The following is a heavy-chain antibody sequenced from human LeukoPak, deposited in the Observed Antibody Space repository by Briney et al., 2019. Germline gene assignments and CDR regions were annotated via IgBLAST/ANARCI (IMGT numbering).Heavy chain of an antibody. CDR1: GGSFSGYY. J-gene: IGHJ4*02. CDR2: INHSGST. CDR3: ARGRGHLWFGEFTH. D-gene: IGHD3-10*01. V-gene: IGHV4-34*01. Sequence: SETLSLTCAVSGGSFSGYYWSWIRQPPGKGLEWIGEINHSGSTNYNPSLKSRVTISVDTSKNQFSLKLSSVTAADTAVYYCARGRGHLWFGEFTHWGQGTLVTVSS.